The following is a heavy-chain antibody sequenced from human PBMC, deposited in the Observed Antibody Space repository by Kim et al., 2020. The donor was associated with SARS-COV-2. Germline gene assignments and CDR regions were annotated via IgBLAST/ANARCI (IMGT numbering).Heavy chain of an antibody. D-gene: IGHD5-12*01. Sequence: GGSLRLSCAASGFTFSSSWMNWFRQAPGKGLEWVADIYRDGSKEYYVDSVKGRFTISRDNSKNSVFLQMYNLRAEDTAVFYCARDIDESGYYRNDDWGQGTVVTVAS. V-gene: IGHV3-7*01. J-gene: IGHJ4*02. CDR2: IYRDGSKE. CDR3: ARDIDESGYYRNDD. CDR1: GFTFSSSW.